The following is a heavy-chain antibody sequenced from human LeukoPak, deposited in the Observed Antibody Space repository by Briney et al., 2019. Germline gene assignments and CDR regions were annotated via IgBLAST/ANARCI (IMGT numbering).Heavy chain of an antibody. CDR1: GFTFSSYA. CDR3: ARPPDAVADDEYFDY. J-gene: IGHJ4*02. D-gene: IGHD6-19*01. CDR2: ISYDGSNK. Sequence: GGSLRLSCAASGFTFSSYAMHWVCQAPGKGLEWVAVISYDGSNKYYADSVKGRFTISRDNSKNTLYLQMNSLRAEDTAVYYCARPPDAVADDEYFDYWGQGTLVTVSS. V-gene: IGHV3-30*04.